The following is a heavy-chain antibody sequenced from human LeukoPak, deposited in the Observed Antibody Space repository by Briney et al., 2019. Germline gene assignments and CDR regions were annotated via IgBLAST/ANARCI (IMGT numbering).Heavy chain of an antibody. CDR2: INHSGST. CDR3: ASGPAGAASAEYYFDY. J-gene: IGHJ4*02. CDR1: GGSFSGYY. D-gene: IGHD2-15*01. Sequence: SETLSLTCAVYGGSFSGYYWSWIRQPPGKGLGWIGEINHSGSTNYNPSLKSRVTISVDTSKNQFSLKLSSVTAADTAVYYCASGPAGAASAEYYFDYWGQGTLVTVSS. V-gene: IGHV4-34*01.